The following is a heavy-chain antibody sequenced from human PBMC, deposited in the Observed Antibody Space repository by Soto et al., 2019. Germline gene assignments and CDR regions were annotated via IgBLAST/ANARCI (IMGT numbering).Heavy chain of an antibody. Sequence: SETLSLTCTVSGRSISSGCYYWSWIRQHPGKGLEWIGYIYYSGSTYYNPSLKSRVTISVDTSKNQFSLKLNSVTAADTAVYYCASYHDFWSGYTDYWGQGTLVTVSS. CDR3: ASYHDFWSGYTDY. D-gene: IGHD3-3*01. J-gene: IGHJ4*02. CDR1: GRSISSGCYY. CDR2: IYYSGST. V-gene: IGHV4-31*03.